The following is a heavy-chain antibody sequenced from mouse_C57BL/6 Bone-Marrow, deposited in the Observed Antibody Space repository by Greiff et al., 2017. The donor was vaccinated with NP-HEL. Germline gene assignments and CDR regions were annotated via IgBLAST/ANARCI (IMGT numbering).Heavy chain of an antibody. Sequence: EVQRVESGAELVRPGASVKLSCTASGFNIKDDYMHWVKQRPEQGLEWIGWIDPENGDTEYASKFQGKATITADTSSNTAYLQLSSLTSEDTAVYYCITDYYGSRSAWFAYWGQGTLVTVSA. CDR2: IDPENGDT. V-gene: IGHV14-4*01. CDR1: GFNIKDDY. D-gene: IGHD1-1*01. CDR3: ITDYYGSRSAWFAY. J-gene: IGHJ3*01.